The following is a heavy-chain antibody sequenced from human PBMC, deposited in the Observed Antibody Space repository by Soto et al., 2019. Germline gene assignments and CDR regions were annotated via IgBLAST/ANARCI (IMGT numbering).Heavy chain of an antibody. CDR1: GGSISSGGYY. V-gene: IGHV4-31*11. J-gene: IGHJ4*02. CDR2: IYYSGST. D-gene: IGHD3-3*01. Sequence: SETLSLTCAASGGSISSGGYYWSWIRQHPGRGLEWIGYIYYSGSTNYNPALKSRVTISGDTSKNQLSLKLSSVTAADTAVYFCARGASGSFDNWGQGTLVTVSS. CDR3: ARGASGSFDN.